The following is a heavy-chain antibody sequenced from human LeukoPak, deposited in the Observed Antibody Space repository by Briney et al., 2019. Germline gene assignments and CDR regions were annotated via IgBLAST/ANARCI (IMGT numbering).Heavy chain of an antibody. Sequence: GGSLRLSCAASGFTFSSYGMHWVRQAPGKGLDWGAVVWYEGTNKYYADSVRGRFTISRDNSKNTLYLQMNSLRAEDTAVCYCARQGGVGSYATGSWFDPWGQGTLVTVSS. CDR1: GFTFSSYG. CDR3: ARQGGVGSYATGSWFDP. V-gene: IGHV3-33*08. CDR2: VWYEGTNK. D-gene: IGHD1-26*01. J-gene: IGHJ5*02.